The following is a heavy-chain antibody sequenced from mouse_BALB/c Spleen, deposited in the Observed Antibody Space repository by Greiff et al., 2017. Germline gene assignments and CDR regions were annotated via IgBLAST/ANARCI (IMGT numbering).Heavy chain of an antibody. CDR1: GFTFIDFY. CDR2: IRNKANGYTT. Sequence: VKLMESGGGLVQPGGSLRLSCATSGFTFIDFYMSWVRQPPGKALEWLGFIRNKANGYTTEYSASVKGRFTISRDNSQSILYLQMNTLRAEDSATYYCARDRGDGFAYWGQGTLVTVSA. CDR3: ARDRGDGFAY. J-gene: IGHJ3*01. V-gene: IGHV7-3*02. D-gene: IGHD3-3*01.